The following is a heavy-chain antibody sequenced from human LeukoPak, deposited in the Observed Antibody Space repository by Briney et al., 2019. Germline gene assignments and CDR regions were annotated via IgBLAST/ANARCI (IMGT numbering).Heavy chain of an antibody. CDR1: GFTFSSYA. CDR2: ISYDGSNK. D-gene: IGHD1-26*01. CDR3: ATAAAVGATEGGY. Sequence: GGSLRLSCAASGFTFSSYAMHWVRQAPGKGLEWVAVISYDGSNKYYADSVKGRFTISRDNSKNTLYLQMNSLRAEDTAVYYCATAAAVGATEGGYWGQGTLVTVSS. V-gene: IGHV3-30*04. J-gene: IGHJ4*02.